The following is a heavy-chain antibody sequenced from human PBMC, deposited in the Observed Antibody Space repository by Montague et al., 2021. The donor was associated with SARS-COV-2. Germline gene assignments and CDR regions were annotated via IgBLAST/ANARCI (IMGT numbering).Heavy chain of an antibody. CDR1: GGSISSYY. CDR2: IYTSGST. D-gene: IGHD3-3*01. J-gene: IGHJ6*03. V-gene: IGHV4-4*07. Sequence: SETLSLTCTVSGGSISSYYWSWIRQPAGKGLEWIGRIYTSGSTNYNPSLKSRVTMSVDTSENQFSLKLSSVTAADAAVYYCAREGGLTIFGVGLDYYYYMDVWGKGTTVTVSS. CDR3: AREGGLTIFGVGLDYYYYMDV.